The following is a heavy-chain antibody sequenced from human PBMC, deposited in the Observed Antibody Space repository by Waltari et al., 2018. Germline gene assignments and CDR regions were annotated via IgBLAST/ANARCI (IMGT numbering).Heavy chain of an antibody. Sequence: EVQLVESGGGLVQPGRSLRLSCAVSGFTLDDYAMHWVRQATGKVLEWVSGISWKSDNIGYADSVKGRFTISRDNAKNSLYRQMNSLRPEDTALYYCAKGHSGSYGLKNWGQGTLVTVSS. J-gene: IGHJ4*02. V-gene: IGHV3-9*01. CDR1: GFTLDDYA. D-gene: IGHD1-26*01. CDR3: AKGHSGSYGLKN. CDR2: ISWKSDNI.